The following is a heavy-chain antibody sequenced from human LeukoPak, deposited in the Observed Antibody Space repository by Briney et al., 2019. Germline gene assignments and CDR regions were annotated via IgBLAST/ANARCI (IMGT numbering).Heavy chain of an antibody. CDR2: INESGTT. J-gene: IGHJ4*02. Sequence: PSETLSLTCAVYGGSFTGYYWSWIRQPPGKGLEWIGEINESGTTNYNPSLKSRVTISVDTSKNQFSLNLTSVTAANTAIYYCAKGSLTIDYWGQGTLVTVST. CDR3: AKGSLTIDY. CDR1: GGSFTGYY. V-gene: IGHV4-34*01.